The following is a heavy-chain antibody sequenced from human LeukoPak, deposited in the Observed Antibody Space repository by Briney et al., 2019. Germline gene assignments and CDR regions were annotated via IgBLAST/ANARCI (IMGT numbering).Heavy chain of an antibody. CDR3: AGDRGYLQFDY. CDR1: GLTFSRRW. Sequence: GGSLRLSCSASGLTFSRRWMSWVRQTPGKGLEWVANIKEDGSQKYYADSVMGRFTISRDNAENSLYLQMNSLRAEDTAMDYWAGDRGYLQFDYWGQGTLVTVSS. CDR2: IKEDGSQK. J-gene: IGHJ4*02. D-gene: IGHD3-10*01. V-gene: IGHV3-7*01.